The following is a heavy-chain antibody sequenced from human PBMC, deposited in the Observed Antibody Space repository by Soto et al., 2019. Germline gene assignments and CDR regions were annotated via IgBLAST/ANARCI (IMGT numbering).Heavy chain of an antibody. D-gene: IGHD1-20*01. V-gene: IGHV3-30-3*01. CDR1: GFTFSSYA. Sequence: QVQLVESGGGVVQPGRSLRLSCAASGFTFSSYAMHWVRQAPGKGLEWVAVISYDGSNKYYADSVKGRFTISRDNSKNTLDLQMNSLRAEDTAVYYCARDPAITGTDDYYYGMYVCGQGATVTVSS. J-gene: IGHJ6*02. CDR2: ISYDGSNK. CDR3: ARDPAITGTDDYYYGMYV.